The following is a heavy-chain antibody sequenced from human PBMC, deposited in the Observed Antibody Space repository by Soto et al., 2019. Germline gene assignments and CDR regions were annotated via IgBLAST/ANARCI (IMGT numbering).Heavy chain of an antibody. V-gene: IGHV3-21*01. J-gene: IGHJ4*02. CDR1: GFTFGTYS. Sequence: PGGSLRLSCAASGFTFGTYSMNWVRQAPGKGLGWVSCIGSSSSYMYYADSVKGRFTISRDNAKNSLYLQMNSLRAEDTAVHYCARDGTSIIDYWGQGTLVTVYS. D-gene: IGHD3-10*01. CDR3: ARDGTSIIDY. CDR2: IGSSSSYM.